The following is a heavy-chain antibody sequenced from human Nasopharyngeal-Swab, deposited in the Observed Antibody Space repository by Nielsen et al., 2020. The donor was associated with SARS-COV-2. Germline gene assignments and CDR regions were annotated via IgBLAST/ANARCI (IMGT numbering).Heavy chain of an antibody. CDR1: GYTFTSYG. J-gene: IGHJ4*02. CDR2: ISAYNGNT. D-gene: IGHD3-22*01. Sequence: ASVKVSCKASGYTFTSYGISWVRQAPGQGLEWMGWISAYNGNTNYAQKLQGRVTMTTDTSTSTAYMELRSLRSDDTAVYYCARDMGYYYDSSGRDYFDYWGQGTLVTVPS. V-gene: IGHV1-18*01. CDR3: ARDMGYYYDSSGRDYFDY.